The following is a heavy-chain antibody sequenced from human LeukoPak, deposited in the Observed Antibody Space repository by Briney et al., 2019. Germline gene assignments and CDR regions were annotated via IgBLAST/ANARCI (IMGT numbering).Heavy chain of an antibody. CDR1: GYTFTGYY. V-gene: IGHV1-2*02. D-gene: IGHD3-10*01. CDR3: ARGLLWFGDPYYYMDV. J-gene: IGHJ6*03. CDR2: INPNSGGT. Sequence: ASVKVSCKASGYTFTGYYMHWVRQAPGQGLEWMGWINPNSGGTNYAQKFQGRVTMTRDTSISTAYMELSRLRSDDTAVYYCARGLLWFGDPYYYMDVWGKGTTVTISS.